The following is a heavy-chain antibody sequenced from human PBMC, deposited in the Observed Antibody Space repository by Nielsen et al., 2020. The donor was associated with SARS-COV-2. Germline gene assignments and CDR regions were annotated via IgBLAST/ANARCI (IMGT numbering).Heavy chain of an antibody. J-gene: IGHJ4*02. Sequence: WIRQPPGKGLEWIGEINHSGSTNYIPSLKSRVTISVDTSKNQFSLKLSSVTAADTAVYYCARGNRGHRRMYYYDSSGYSIDYWGQGTLVTVSS. CDR2: INHSGST. D-gene: IGHD3-22*01. V-gene: IGHV4-34*01. CDR3: ARGNRGHRRMYYYDSSGYSIDY.